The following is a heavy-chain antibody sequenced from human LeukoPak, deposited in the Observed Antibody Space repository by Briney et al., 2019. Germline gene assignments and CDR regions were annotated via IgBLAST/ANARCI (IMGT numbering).Heavy chain of an antibody. V-gene: IGHV3-38-3*01. J-gene: IGHJ4*02. Sequence: GGSLRLSCAASGFTVSSNEMSWVRQAPGKGLEWVSSISGGSTYYADSRKGRFTISRDNSKNTLHLQMNSLRAEDTAVYYCAKDLLEQWELLIFDYWGQGTLVTVSS. CDR2: ISGGST. CDR1: GFTVSSNE. CDR3: AKDLLEQWELLIFDY. D-gene: IGHD1-26*01.